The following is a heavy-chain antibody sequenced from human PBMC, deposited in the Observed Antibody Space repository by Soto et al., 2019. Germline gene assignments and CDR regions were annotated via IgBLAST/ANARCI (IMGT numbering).Heavy chain of an antibody. V-gene: IGHV1-18*01. CDR2: ISVYKGNT. CDR3: ARDKFCSGGSCYSLSGLDV. J-gene: IGHJ6*02. CDR1: DYTFTNYD. D-gene: IGHD2-15*01. Sequence: ASVKVSCKASDYTFTNYDISWVRQAPGQGLEWMGWISVYKGNTNYAQKFQGRVTMTTDTSTSTAYLELRSLRSDDTAVYYCARDKFCSGGSCYSLSGLDVWGQGTTVTV.